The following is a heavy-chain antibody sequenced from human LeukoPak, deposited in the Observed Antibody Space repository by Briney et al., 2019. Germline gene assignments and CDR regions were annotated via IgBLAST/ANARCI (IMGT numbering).Heavy chain of an antibody. Sequence: SETLSLTCTVSGGSISSTSYYWGWIRQPPGKGLEWIGTIYYSGSTYYNPSLKSRVTISVDTSKNQFSLKLSSVTAADTAVYYCARLTGYSYGYYFDYWGQGTLVTVSS. CDR1: GGSISSTSYY. D-gene: IGHD5-18*01. J-gene: IGHJ4*02. V-gene: IGHV4-39*01. CDR3: ARLTGYSYGYYFDY. CDR2: IYYSGST.